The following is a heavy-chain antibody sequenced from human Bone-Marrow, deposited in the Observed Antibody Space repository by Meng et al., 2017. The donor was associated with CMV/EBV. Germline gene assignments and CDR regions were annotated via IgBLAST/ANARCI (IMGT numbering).Heavy chain of an antibody. Sequence: GGSLRLSCAASGFTFSSYAMSWVRQAPGKGLEWVAFIRYDGSNKYYADSVKGRFTISRDNSKNTLYLQMNSLRAEDAAVYYCAKARGNWNYEGGMDVWGQGTTVNVSS. V-gene: IGHV3-30*02. CDR3: AKARGNWNYEGGMDV. D-gene: IGHD1-7*01. CDR2: IRYDGSNK. CDR1: GFTFSSYA. J-gene: IGHJ6*02.